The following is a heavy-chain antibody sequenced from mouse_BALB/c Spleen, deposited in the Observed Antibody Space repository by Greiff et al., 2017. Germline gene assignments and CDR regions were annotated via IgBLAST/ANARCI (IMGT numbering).Heavy chain of an antibody. CDR1: GFTFSSYT. D-gene: IGHD2-1*01. V-gene: IGHV5-12-2*01. Sequence: EVKLVESGGGLVQPGGSLKLSCAASGFTFSSYTMSWVRQTPEKRLEWVAYISNGGGSTYYPDTVKGRFTISRDNAKNTLYLQMSSLKSEDTAMYYCARHVSHGNYFFDYWGQGTTLTVSS. CDR3: ARHVSHGNYFFDY. J-gene: IGHJ2*01. CDR2: ISNGGGST.